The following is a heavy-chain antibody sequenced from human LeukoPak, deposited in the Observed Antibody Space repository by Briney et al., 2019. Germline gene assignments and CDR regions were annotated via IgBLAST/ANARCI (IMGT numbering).Heavy chain of an antibody. D-gene: IGHD4-23*01. CDR3: AKGSATTVVTIGY. V-gene: IGHV3-30*18. CDR2: ISYDGSDK. J-gene: IGHJ4*02. CDR1: GFTFSSYG. Sequence: GGSLRLSCAASGFTFSSYGMHWVRQAPGKGLEWVAVISYDGSDKYYADSVKGRFTISRDNSKNTMYLQMNSLRDEDTAVYYCAKGSATTVVTIGYWGQGTLVTVSS.